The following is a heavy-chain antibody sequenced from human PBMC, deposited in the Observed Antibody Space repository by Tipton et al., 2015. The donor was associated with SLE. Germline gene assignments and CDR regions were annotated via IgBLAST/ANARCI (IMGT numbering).Heavy chain of an antibody. CDR2: INHSGST. CDR3: ARKQGIRAFDI. Sequence: TLSLTCAVYGGSFSGYYWSWIRQPPGKGLEWIGEINHSGSTNYNPSLKSRVTISVGTPKNQFSLKLSSVTAADTAVYYCARKQGIRAFDIWGQGTMVTVSS. D-gene: IGHD3-10*01. J-gene: IGHJ3*02. V-gene: IGHV4-34*01. CDR1: GGSFSGYY.